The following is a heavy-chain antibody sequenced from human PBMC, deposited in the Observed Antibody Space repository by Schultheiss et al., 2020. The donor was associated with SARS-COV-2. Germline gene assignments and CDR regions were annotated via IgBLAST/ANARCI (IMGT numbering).Heavy chain of an antibody. Sequence: SETLSLTCTVSGGSISSGGYYWSWIRQHPGKGLEWIGYIYYSGSTYYNPSLKSRVTISVDTSKNQFSLKLRSVTAADTAVYYCARDGYSSSWSRWGQGTLVTVSS. CDR3: ARDGYSSSWSR. CDR2: IYYSGST. V-gene: IGHV4-31*03. J-gene: IGHJ4*02. CDR1: GGSISSGGYY. D-gene: IGHD6-13*01.